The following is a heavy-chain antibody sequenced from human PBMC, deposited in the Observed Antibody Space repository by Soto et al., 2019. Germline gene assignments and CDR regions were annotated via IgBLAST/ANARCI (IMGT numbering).Heavy chain of an antibody. CDR2: IYSCGST. J-gene: IGHJ6*02. V-gene: IGHV3-66*03. CDR1: GFTVSSNY. CDR3: AREDRSGGSCYSGSSYYGMDV. Sequence: LRLSCAASGFTVSSNYMSWVRQAPGKGLEWVSVIYSCGSTYYADSVKGRFTISRDNSKNTLYLQMNSLRAEDTAVYYCAREDRSGGSCYSGSSYYGMDVWGQGTTVTVSS. D-gene: IGHD2-15*01.